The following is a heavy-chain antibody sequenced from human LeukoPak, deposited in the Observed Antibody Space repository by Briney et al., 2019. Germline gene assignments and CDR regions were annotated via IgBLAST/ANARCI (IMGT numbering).Heavy chain of an antibody. D-gene: IGHD5-18*01. J-gene: IGHJ6*04. CDR3: ARGGGYSYGYSYYYYGMDV. CDR1: GGSFSGYY. CDR2: TNHSGST. Sequence: ASETLSLTCAVYGGSFSGYYWSWIRQPPGKGLEWIGETNHSGSTNYNPSLKSRVTISVDTSKNQFSLKLSSVTAADTAVYYCARGGGYSYGYSYYYYGMDVWGKGTTVTVSS. V-gene: IGHV4-34*01.